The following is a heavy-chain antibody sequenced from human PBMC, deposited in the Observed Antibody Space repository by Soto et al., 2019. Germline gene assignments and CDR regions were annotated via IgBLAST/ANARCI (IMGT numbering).Heavy chain of an antibody. CDR2: IIPIFGTA. V-gene: IGHV1-69*06. CDR3: ARDWGSDAFDI. D-gene: IGHD7-27*01. CDR1: GGTFSSYA. Sequence: ASVKVSCKASGGTFSSYAISWVRQAPGQGLEWMGGIIPIFGTANYAQKFQGRVTITADKSTSTAYMELSSLRSEDTAVYYCARDWGSDAFDIWGQGTMVTVSS. J-gene: IGHJ3*02.